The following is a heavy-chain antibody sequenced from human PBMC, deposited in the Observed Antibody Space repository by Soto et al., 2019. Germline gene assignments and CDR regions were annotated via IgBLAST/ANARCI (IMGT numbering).Heavy chain of an antibody. D-gene: IGHD5-12*01. CDR2: IYYSGST. Sequence: SETRSLTRTVSGGSVSSGAYYWTWIRQRPGKGLEWIGYIYYSGSTYYSPSLKSRLSTSLDTSKNQFSLRLSSVTAADTAMYYCARARLRAVYAFDIWGQGTMVT. CDR1: GGSVSSGAYY. J-gene: IGHJ3*02. CDR3: ARARLRAVYAFDI. V-gene: IGHV4-31*03.